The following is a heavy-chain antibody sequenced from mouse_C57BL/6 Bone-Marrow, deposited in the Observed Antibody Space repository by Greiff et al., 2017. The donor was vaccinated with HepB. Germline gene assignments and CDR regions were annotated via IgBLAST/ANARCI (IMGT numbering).Heavy chain of an antibody. CDR1: GFNIKDYY. Sequence: VHVKQSGAELVKPGASVKLSCTASGFNIKDYYMHWVKQRTEQGLEWIGRIDPEDGETKYAPKFQGKSTLTVDTSSSTAYMQLSSLTSEDSAVYYCARSLYDAMDYWGQGTSVTVSS. CDR3: ARSLYDAMDY. CDR2: IDPEDGET. D-gene: IGHD2-12*01. V-gene: IGHV14-2*01. J-gene: IGHJ4*01.